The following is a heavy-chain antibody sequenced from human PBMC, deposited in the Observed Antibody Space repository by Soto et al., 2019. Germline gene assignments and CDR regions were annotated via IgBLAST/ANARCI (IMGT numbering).Heavy chain of an antibody. CDR3: ARRRTTVVTQAYFDH. V-gene: IGHV4-39*01. J-gene: IGHJ4*02. CDR2: IYYSGRT. CDR1: GESISSSSYY. D-gene: IGHD2-21*02. Sequence: SSETLSLTGIVSGESISSSSYYWGLIRNPPRKGLERIRSIYYSGRTYYNPSFKRLVTISIDTGKNQFSLQLSAVTGTDTAVYYCARRRTTVVTQAYFDHWGQGALVTVSS.